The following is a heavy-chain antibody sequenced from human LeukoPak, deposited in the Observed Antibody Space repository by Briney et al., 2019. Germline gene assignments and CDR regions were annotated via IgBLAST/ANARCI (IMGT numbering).Heavy chain of an antibody. J-gene: IGHJ5*02. D-gene: IGHD1-14*01. V-gene: IGHV3-9*01. CDR3: AKVIKGTLAILQS. CDR2: INWNGRSI. CDR1: GFTFDDFA. Sequence: PGRSLRLSCAASGFTFDDFAMHWVRQGPGKGLEWVSGINWNGRSIDYADSVKGRFTVSRDNGKNSLYLQMNSLRPEDTAFYYCAKVIKGTLAILQSWGQGTLVTVSS.